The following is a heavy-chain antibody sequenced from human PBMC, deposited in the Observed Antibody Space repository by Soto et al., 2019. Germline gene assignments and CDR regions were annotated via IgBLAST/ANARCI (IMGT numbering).Heavy chain of an antibody. J-gene: IGHJ5*02. CDR1: GGIFSSYA. Sequence: SVKVSCKASGGIFSSYAISWVRQAPGQGLEWMGGIIPIFGTANYAQKFQGRVTITADKSTSTAYMELRSLRSEDTAVYYCAREGVVVVAATQSWFDPWGQGTLVTVSS. D-gene: IGHD2-15*01. CDR3: AREGVVVVAATQSWFDP. V-gene: IGHV1-69*06. CDR2: IIPIFGTA.